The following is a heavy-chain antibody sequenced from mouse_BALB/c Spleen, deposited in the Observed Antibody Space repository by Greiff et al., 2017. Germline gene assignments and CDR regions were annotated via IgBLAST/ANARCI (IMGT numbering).Heavy chain of an antibody. CDR2: INPSTGYT. CDR1: GYTFTSYW. V-gene: IGHV1-7*01. CDR3: ARTYDGYYEGFAY. J-gene: IGHJ3*01. Sequence: VQRVESGPELVKPGASVKMSCKASGYTFTSYWMHWVKQRPGQGLEWIGYINPSTGYTEYNQKFKDKATLTADKSSSTAYMQLSSLTSEDSAVYYCARTYDGYYEGFAYWGQGTLVTVSA. D-gene: IGHD2-3*01.